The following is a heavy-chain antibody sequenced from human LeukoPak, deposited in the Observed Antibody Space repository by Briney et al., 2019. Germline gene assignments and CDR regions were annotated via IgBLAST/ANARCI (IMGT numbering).Heavy chain of an antibody. D-gene: IGHD5-24*01. CDR2: IYYSGST. V-gene: IGHV4-59*08. J-gene: IGHJ4*02. Sequence: SETLSLTCTVSGGSISSYYWSWIRQPPGKGVEWIGYIYYSGSTNYNPSLKSRVTISVDTSKNQFSLKLSSVTAADTAVYYCARGHGYNPFDYWGQGTLVTVSS. CDR1: GGSISSYY. CDR3: ARGHGYNPFDY.